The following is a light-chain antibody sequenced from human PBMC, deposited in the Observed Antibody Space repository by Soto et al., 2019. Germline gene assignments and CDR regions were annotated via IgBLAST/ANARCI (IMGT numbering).Light chain of an antibody. CDR2: YAS. CDR3: QQRYNRPPIT. J-gene: IGKJ5*01. Sequence: EIVLTQSPATLSLSPGERATLSCRASQSVSTSLNWYQQKTGQAPRRLLYYASNRAPGVPARFCGGGSGTDVSTPISSIQHADFSVYYCQQRYNRPPITFGQGTRLEI. CDR1: QSVSTS. V-gene: IGKV3-11*01.